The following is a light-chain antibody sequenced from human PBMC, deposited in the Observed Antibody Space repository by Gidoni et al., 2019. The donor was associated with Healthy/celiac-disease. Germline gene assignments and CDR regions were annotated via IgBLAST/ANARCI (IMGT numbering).Light chain of an antibody. CDR3: QQYYSSPFT. V-gene: IGKV4-1*01. CDR2: GAS. J-gene: IGKJ4*01. CDR1: QSVFYSTNNKNY. Sequence: DIVMTQSRDSLAVALGEGATINCKSSQSVFYSTNNKNYLAWYQQKPGQPPKLLIYGASTRASGVPDRFSGSGSGTDFTLTISSLQAEDVAVYYCQQYYSSPFTFGGGTKVEIK.